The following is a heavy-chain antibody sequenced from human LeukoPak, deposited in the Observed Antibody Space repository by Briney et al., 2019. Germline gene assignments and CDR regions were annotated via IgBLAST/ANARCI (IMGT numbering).Heavy chain of an antibody. CDR3: ASVAAAGTLGLDY. J-gene: IGHJ4*02. CDR1: GGSISSTSYY. D-gene: IGHD6-13*01. CDR2: VYYSGST. Sequence: SETLSLTCTVSGGSISSTSYYWAWIRQPPGKGLEWIGSVYYSGSTYYNPSLKSRVTMSGDTSKNQFSLKLSPVTAADTAVYYCASVAAAGTLGLDYWGQGALVTVSS. V-gene: IGHV4-39*07.